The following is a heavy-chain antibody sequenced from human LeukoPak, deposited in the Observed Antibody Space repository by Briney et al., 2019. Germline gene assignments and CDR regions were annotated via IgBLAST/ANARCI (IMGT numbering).Heavy chain of an antibody. CDR1: GGSISSYY. CDR2: IFYTGNT. Sequence: PSETLSLTCTVSGGSISSYYWSWIRQPPGKGLQWIGSIFYTGNTYYRPSLKSRVTISVDTSKNQFSLKLTSMTAADTAVYYCARVKAVVTPWVFDYWGQGTLVTVSS. J-gene: IGHJ4*02. CDR3: ARVKAVVTPWVFDY. V-gene: IGHV4-39*07. D-gene: IGHD4-23*01.